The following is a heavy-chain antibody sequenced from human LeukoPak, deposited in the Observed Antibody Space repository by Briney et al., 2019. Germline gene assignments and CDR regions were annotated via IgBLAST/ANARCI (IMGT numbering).Heavy chain of an antibody. V-gene: IGHV3-15*01. CDR3: TTDPLRRVETPLH. J-gene: IGHJ1*01. Sequence: AGGSLRLSCAASGFTFSNAWMSWVRQAPGKGLEWVGRIKSNTDGGTTDYEATVKGRFTISRNDLKNTLYLQMDSLKTEDTAVYYCTTDPLRRVETPLHWGQGTLVSVSS. CDR1: GFTFSNAW. CDR2: IKSNTDGGTT. D-gene: IGHD4-23*01.